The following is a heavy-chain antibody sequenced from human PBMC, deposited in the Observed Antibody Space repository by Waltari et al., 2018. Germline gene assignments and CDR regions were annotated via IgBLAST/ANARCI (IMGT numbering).Heavy chain of an antibody. J-gene: IGHJ4*02. CDR1: GYSISSGSY. CDR2: IYHSGST. CDR3: ARFSRATGTTGVDY. Sequence: QVQLQESGPGLVKPSETLSLTCAVSGYSISSGSYWGWIRQPPGKGLEWIGSIYHSGSTYYNPSLKSRVTISVDTSKNQFSLKLSSVTAADTAVYYCARFSRATGTTGVDYWGQGTLVTVSS. V-gene: IGHV4-38-2*01. D-gene: IGHD1-1*01.